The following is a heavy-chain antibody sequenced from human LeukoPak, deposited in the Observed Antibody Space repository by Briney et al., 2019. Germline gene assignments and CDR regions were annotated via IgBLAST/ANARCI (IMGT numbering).Heavy chain of an antibody. Sequence: NPSETLSLTCTVSGGSISSSSYYWGWIRQPPGKGLEWIGSIYYSGSTYYNPSLKSRVTISVDTSKNQFSLKLSSVTAADTAVYYCARQSKGIIVITDFQHWGQGTLVTVSS. CDR1: GGSISSSSYY. J-gene: IGHJ1*01. V-gene: IGHV4-39*01. CDR3: ARQSKGIIVITDFQH. D-gene: IGHD3-22*01. CDR2: IYYSGST.